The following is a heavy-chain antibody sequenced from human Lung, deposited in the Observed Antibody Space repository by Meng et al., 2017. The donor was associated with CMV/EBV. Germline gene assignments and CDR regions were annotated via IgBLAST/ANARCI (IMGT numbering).Heavy chain of an antibody. CDR1: AYSFTTYP. Sequence: HVQHVPSGSELKSPVASANVSRKPSAYSFTTYPINWVRQAPGQGLEWMGWISTNTGNPTYAQRFTRRFVFSVDTSVSTAYLQISSLKADDTAVYYCGTLKYTSGFYGPAYWGQGALVTVSS. CDR3: GTLKYTSGFYGPAY. J-gene: IGHJ4*02. CDR2: ISTNTGNP. D-gene: IGHD6-19*01. V-gene: IGHV7-4-1*02.